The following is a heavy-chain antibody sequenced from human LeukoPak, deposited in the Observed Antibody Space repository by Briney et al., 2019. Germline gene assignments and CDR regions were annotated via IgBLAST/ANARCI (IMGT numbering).Heavy chain of an antibody. CDR1: GFTFDDYA. CDR2: ISWNSGSI. J-gene: IGHJ4*02. V-gene: IGHV3-9*01. CDR3: AKAPVSGGSSAYYFDY. D-gene: IGHD2-15*01. Sequence: GRSLRLSCAASGFTFDDYAMHWVRQAPGKGLEWVSGISWNSGSIGYADSVKGRFTISRDNAKNSLYLQVNSLRAEDTALYYCAKAPVSGGSSAYYFDYWGQGTLVTVSS.